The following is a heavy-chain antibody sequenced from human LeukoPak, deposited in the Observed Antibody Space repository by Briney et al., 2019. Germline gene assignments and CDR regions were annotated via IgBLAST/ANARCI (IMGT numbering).Heavy chain of an antibody. CDR1: GFTFSSYS. CDR3: AREADYYGSRIENWFDP. Sequence: GGSLRLSCAASGFTFSSYSMNWVRQAPGKGLEWVSSISSSSSYIYYADSEKGRFTISRDNAKNSLYLQMNSLRAEDTAVYYCAREADYYGSRIENWFDPWGQGTLVTVSS. V-gene: IGHV3-21*01. J-gene: IGHJ5*02. D-gene: IGHD3-10*01. CDR2: ISSSSSYI.